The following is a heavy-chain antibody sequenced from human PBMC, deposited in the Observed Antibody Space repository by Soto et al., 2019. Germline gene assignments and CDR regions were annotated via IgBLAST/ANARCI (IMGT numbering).Heavy chain of an antibody. J-gene: IGHJ4*02. CDR2: IGAFNGNT. CDR3: ARAVGAVLAH. CDR1: GYSYSTYS. Sequence: QVQLVQSAAEVKKPGASVKVSCKASGYSYSTYSFSWVRQAPGRGLEWMGWIGAFNGNTNYAQKFQGRATMTTDTSTTTVYLELGSLTSDDTAVYYCARAVGAVLAHWGQGTLVTVSS. V-gene: IGHV1-18*04. D-gene: IGHD3-10*01.